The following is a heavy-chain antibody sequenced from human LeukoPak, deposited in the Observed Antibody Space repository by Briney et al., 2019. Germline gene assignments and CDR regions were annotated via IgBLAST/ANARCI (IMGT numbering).Heavy chain of an antibody. CDR3: AKAANEWELLAGYFDY. Sequence: GGSLRLSCAASGFTFSSYGMSWVRQAPGKGLEWVSTVSGSGAIAYYTDSDKGRFTISRDNSKNTLYLQMSSLTAKDTAVYYCAKAANEWELLAGYFDYWGQGTLVTVSS. CDR2: VSGSGAIA. V-gene: IGHV3-23*01. J-gene: IGHJ4*02. CDR1: GFTFSSYG. D-gene: IGHD1-26*01.